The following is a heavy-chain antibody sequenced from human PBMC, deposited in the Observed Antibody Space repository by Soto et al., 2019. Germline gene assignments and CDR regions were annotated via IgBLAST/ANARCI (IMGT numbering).Heavy chain of an antibody. Sequence: QLQLQESGPGLVKPSETLSLTCTVSGGSISSSSYYWGSIRQPPGKGLEWIGSIYYSGSTYYNPSLKSRVTISVDTSKNQFSLKLSSVTAADTAVYYCARSDFWSGYYTTGRFDYWGQGTLVTVSS. CDR1: GGSISSSSYY. V-gene: IGHV4-39*01. D-gene: IGHD3-3*01. CDR3: ARSDFWSGYYTTGRFDY. CDR2: IYYSGST. J-gene: IGHJ4*02.